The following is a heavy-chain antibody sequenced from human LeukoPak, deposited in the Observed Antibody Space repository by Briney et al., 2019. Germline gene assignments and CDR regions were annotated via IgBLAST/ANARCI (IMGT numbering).Heavy chain of an antibody. J-gene: IGHJ4*02. Sequence: SETLSLTCAVYGGSFSGYYWSWLRQPPGKGLEWIGEINHSGSTNYNPSLKSRVTISVDKSKNQFSLKLSSVTAADTAVYYCARSWGVVRGVIGYWGQGTLVTVSS. D-gene: IGHD3-10*01. CDR3: ARSWGVVRGVIGY. CDR1: GGSFSGYY. CDR2: INHSGST. V-gene: IGHV4-34*01.